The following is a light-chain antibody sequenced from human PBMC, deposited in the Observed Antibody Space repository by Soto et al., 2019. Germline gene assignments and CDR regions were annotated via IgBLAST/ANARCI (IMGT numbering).Light chain of an antibody. CDR1: QSVSTN. Sequence: EIVMTQSPATLSVSPGERVTLSCRASQSVSTNLARYQQKPGQTPSLLIYGASARATGIPARFSGNGSGAECPFTINSLQSGDCAVYYCQQYNNLPPWAFGQGTKVEV. J-gene: IGKJ1*01. CDR2: GAS. CDR3: QQYNNLPPWA. V-gene: IGKV3-15*01.